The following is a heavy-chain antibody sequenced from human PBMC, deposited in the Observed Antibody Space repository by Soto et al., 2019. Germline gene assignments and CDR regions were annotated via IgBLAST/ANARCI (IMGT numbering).Heavy chain of an antibody. CDR2: IKSKTDGGTI. J-gene: IGHJ4*01. CDR1: GFTFNNAW. D-gene: IGHD4-17*01. CDR3: SFQESTTVTTFEN. V-gene: IGHV3-15*01. Sequence: EVHLVESGGGLVKPGGSLRLSCEASGFTFNNAWMSWIRQAPGKGLEWVGRIKSKTDGGTIDYAAPMKGRFTISRDDSKSTLYLQMNSLKNEDTAVYYCSFQESTTVTTFENWGHGTLVTVSS.